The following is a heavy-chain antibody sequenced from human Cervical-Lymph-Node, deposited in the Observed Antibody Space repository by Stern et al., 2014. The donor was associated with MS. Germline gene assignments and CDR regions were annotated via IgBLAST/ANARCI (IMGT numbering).Heavy chain of an antibody. CDR1: GGSFSNDA. V-gene: IGHV1-69*06. CDR2: IIPLFGTA. CDR3: ARDPPLINKAKTQSY. Sequence: QVQLGQSGAEVKKPGSSVKVSCKASGGSFSNDAFSWVRQGPGQGLEWMGGIIPLFGTAKYTQKFQGRVTITADKSTTTVYMELSGLRPDDTAVYFCARDPPLINKAKTQSYWGQGTLVTVSS. J-gene: IGHJ4*02.